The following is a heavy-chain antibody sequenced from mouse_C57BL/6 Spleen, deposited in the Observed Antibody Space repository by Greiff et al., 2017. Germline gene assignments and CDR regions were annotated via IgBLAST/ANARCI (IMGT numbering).Heavy chain of an antibody. Sequence: EVKLQESGPELVKPGASVKISCKASGYSFTGYYMNWVKQSPEKSLEWIGEINPSTGGTTYNQKFKAKATLTVDKSSSTAYMQLKSLTSEDSAVYYCARKEAYWGQGTLVTVSA. CDR3: ARKEAY. CDR1: GYSFTGYY. CDR2: INPSTGGT. J-gene: IGHJ3*01. V-gene: IGHV1-42*01.